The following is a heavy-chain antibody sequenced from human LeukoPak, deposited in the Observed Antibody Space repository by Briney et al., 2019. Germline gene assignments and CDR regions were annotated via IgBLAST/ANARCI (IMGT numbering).Heavy chain of an antibody. V-gene: IGHV1-69*04. CDR3: ARVEIYSSGWYDFYYFDY. D-gene: IGHD6-19*01. J-gene: IGHJ4*02. Sequence: SVKVSCKASGGTFSSYAISWVRQAPRKALEYMGSIIPILGIANYAQKFQGRVTITADKSTSTAYMELSSLRCEDTAVYYCARVEIYSSGWYDFYYFDYWGQGTLVTVSS. CDR1: GGTFSSYA. CDR2: IIPILGIA.